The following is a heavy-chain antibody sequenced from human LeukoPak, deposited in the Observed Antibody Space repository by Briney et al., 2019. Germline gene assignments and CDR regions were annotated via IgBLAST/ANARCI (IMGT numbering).Heavy chain of an antibody. Sequence: ASVKVSCKVSGYTLTELSMHWVRQAPGKGLEWMGGFDPEDGETIYAQKFQGRVTMTEDTPTDTVYMELSSLRSEDTAVYYCTTDILDYCDTTSCHKGNSWGQGTLVTVSS. D-gene: IGHD2-2*02. J-gene: IGHJ4*02. CDR1: GYTLTELS. V-gene: IGHV1-24*01. CDR3: TTDILDYCDTTSCHKGNS. CDR2: FDPEDGET.